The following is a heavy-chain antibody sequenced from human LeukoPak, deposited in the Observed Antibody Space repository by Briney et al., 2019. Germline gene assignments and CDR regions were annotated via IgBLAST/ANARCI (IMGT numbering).Heavy chain of an antibody. V-gene: IGHV4-31*03. D-gene: IGHD3-3*01. CDR2: IYYSGST. J-gene: IGHJ5*02. Sequence: SETLSLTCTVSGGSISSGGYYWSWIRQHPGKGLEWIGYIYYSGSTYYNPSLKSRVTISVDTSKNQFSLKLSSVTAADTAVYYCARGYYGFWSGYLSGFVGSWFDPWGQGTLVTVSS. CDR3: ARGYYGFWSGYLSGFVGSWFDP. CDR1: GGSISSGGYY.